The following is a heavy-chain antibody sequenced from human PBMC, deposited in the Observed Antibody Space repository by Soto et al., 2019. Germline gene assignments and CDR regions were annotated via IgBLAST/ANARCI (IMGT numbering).Heavy chain of an antibody. CDR2: ISYDGSNK. D-gene: IGHD6-19*01. J-gene: IGHJ6*02. CDR3: AKDHTPRPYSSGWYAFHYYYYYGMDV. Sequence: QVQLVESGGGVVQPGRSLRLSCAASGFTFSSYGMHWVRQAPGKGLEWVAVISYDGSNKYYADSVKGRFTISRDNSKNTLYLQMNSLRAEDTAVYYCAKDHTPRPYSSGWYAFHYYYYYGMDVWGQGTTVTVSS. CDR1: GFTFSSYG. V-gene: IGHV3-30*18.